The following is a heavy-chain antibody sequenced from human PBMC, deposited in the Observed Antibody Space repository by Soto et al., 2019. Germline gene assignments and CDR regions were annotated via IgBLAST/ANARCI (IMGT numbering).Heavy chain of an antibody. CDR1: GFTFRSYS. CDR3: AREIRNYGDYGIALRGADY. V-gene: IGHV3-48*01. D-gene: IGHD4-17*01. J-gene: IGHJ4*02. Sequence: PGGSLRLSCAASGFTFRSYSMNWVRQAPGKGLEWVSYISSSSSTIYYADSVKGRFTISRDNAKNSLYLQMNSLRAEDTAVYYCAREIRNYGDYGIALRGADYWGQGTLVTVSS. CDR2: ISSSSSTI.